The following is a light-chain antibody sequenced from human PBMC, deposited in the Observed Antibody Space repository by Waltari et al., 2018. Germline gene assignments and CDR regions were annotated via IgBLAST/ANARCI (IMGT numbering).Light chain of an antibody. J-gene: IGKJ2*01. V-gene: IGKV1-8*01. CDR2: AAS. Sequence: AIRMTQSPSSLSASTGDRVTSTCRAIQGISSYLAWYQQKPGKAPKLLIYAASTLQSGVPSRFSGSGSGTDFTLTISCLQSEDFATYYCQQYYSYPPYTFGQGTKLEIK. CDR1: QGISSY. CDR3: QQYYSYPPYT.